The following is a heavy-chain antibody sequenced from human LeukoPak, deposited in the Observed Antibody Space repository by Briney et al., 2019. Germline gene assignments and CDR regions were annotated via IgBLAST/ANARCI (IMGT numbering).Heavy chain of an antibody. J-gene: IGHJ4*02. CDR3: AKELWFGELFSSFDY. Sequence: SVKVSCKASGGTFSSYAISWVRQAPGQGLEWMGGIIPIFGTANYAQKFQGRVTITADKSTSTAYMELSSLRAEDTAVYYCAKELWFGELFSSFDYWGQGTLVTVSS. D-gene: IGHD3-10*01. CDR1: GGTFSSYA. V-gene: IGHV1-69*06. CDR2: IIPIFGTA.